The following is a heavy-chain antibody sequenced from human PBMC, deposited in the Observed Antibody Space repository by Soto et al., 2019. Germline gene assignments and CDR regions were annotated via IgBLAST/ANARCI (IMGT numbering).Heavy chain of an antibody. CDR2: IGTAGDP. V-gene: IGHV3-13*05. Sequence: PGGPMRLSCAAPGFTFSSYDMHWVGQATGKGLEWVSAIGTAGDPYYPGSVKGRFTISRQNATNSLYLQMNSVRAGDTPVYYCVRGGGVLRFLDWLFPYYYYYGMDVWGQGTTVTVSS. J-gene: IGHJ6*02. CDR1: GFTFSSYD. D-gene: IGHD3-3*01. CDR3: VRGGGVLRFLDWLFPYYYYYGMDV.